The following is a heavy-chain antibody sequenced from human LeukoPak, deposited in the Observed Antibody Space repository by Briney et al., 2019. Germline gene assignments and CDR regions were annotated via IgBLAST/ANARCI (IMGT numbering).Heavy chain of an antibody. D-gene: IGHD1-26*01. CDR3: ARRPGSTDYYDAMDV. CDR2: INPTGSST. CDR1: GLTFSSHF. J-gene: IGHJ6*02. V-gene: IGHV1-46*01. Sequence: ASVKVSCEASGLTFSSHFIHWVRQAPGQGLEWMGIINPTGSSTTYAQKFQGRVTMTRDTSTSTVYMELSSLRSEDTAVYYCARRPGSTDYYDAMDVWGQGTTVTVSS.